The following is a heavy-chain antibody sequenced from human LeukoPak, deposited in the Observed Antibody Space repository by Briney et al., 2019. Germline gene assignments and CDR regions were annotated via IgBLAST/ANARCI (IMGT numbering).Heavy chain of an antibody. Sequence: GGSLRLSSAASGFTFSSYAMSWVRQAPGKGLEWVSAISGSGGSTYYADSVKGRFTISRDNSKNTLYLQMNSLRAEDTAVYYCAKDITIFGVVTTAWGQGTLVTVSS. V-gene: IGHV3-23*01. J-gene: IGHJ5*02. CDR2: ISGSGGST. D-gene: IGHD3-3*01. CDR3: AKDITIFGVVTTA. CDR1: GFTFSSYA.